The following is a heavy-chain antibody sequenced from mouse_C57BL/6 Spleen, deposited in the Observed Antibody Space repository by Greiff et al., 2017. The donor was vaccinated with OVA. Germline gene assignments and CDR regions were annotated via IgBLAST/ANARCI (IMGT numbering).Heavy chain of an antibody. CDR3: ARRDGSSSWYFDV. V-gene: IGHV1-59*01. CDR1: GYTFTSYW. D-gene: IGHD1-1*01. J-gene: IGHJ1*03. Sequence: QVQLQQPGAELVRPGPSVKLSCKASGYTFTSYWMHWVKQRPGQGLEWIGVIDPSDSYTNYNQKFKGKATLTVDTSSSTAYMQLSSLTSEDSAVYYCARRDGSSSWYFDVWGTGTTVTVSS. CDR2: IDPSDSYT.